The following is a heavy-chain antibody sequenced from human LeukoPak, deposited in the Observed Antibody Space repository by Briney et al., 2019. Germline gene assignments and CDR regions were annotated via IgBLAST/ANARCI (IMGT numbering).Heavy chain of an antibody. D-gene: IGHD3-10*01. V-gene: IGHV1-69*13. CDR3: ASFHGYYGSESYYNPNWFDP. J-gene: IGHJ5*02. CDR1: GGTFSSYT. CDR2: IIPIFGTA. Sequence: GASVKVSCKASGGTFSSYTISWVRQAPGQGLEWMGGIIPIFGTANYAQKFQGRVTITADESTSTAYMELSSLRSEDTAVYYCASFHGYYGSESYYNPNWFDPWGQGTLVTVSS.